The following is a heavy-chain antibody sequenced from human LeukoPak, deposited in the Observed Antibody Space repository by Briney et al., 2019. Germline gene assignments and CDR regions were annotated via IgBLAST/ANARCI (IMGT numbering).Heavy chain of an antibody. CDR1: GGSISSSSYN. J-gene: IGHJ4*02. Sequence: SETLSLTCIVSGGSISSSSYNWGWIRQPPGKGLEWIGSIYYSGTTYYNPSLKSRLTISVDTSKNQFSLKLSSVTAADTAVYYCARHDRIIASPLVWGQGTLVTVSS. D-gene: IGHD6-13*01. CDR2: IYYSGTT. V-gene: IGHV4-39*01. CDR3: ARHDRIIASPLV.